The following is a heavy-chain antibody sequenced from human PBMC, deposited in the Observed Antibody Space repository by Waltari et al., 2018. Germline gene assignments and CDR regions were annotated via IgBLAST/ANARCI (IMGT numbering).Heavy chain of an antibody. V-gene: IGHV3-48*03. J-gene: IGHJ6*02. CDR1: GFTFSRYE. Sequence: EVQLVESGGGLEQPGGSLRLSCAASGFTFSRYEMNWVSQAPGKGLEWVSYISSSGSTIYYADSVKGRFTISRDNAKNSLYLQMNSLRAEDTAVYYCARDRLVSYYYYGMDVWGQGTTVIVSS. CDR2: ISSSGSTI. CDR3: ARDRLVSYYYYGMDV. D-gene: IGHD3-9*01.